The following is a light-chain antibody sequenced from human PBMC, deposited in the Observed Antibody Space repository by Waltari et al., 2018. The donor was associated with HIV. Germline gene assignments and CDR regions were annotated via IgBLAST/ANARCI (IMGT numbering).Light chain of an antibody. V-gene: IGLV2-8*01. CDR3: SSFAGGDTWV. J-gene: IGLJ3*02. Sequence: QSALTQPPSASGSPGQSVTLSCTGIPREAGDDKYVSWYQQSPGKAPKLMIHEVDKRPSGVPDRFSGSKSGNTASLTVSGLQADDEADYYCSSFAGGDTWVFGGGTKLTVL. CDR2: EVD. CDR1: PREAGDDKY.